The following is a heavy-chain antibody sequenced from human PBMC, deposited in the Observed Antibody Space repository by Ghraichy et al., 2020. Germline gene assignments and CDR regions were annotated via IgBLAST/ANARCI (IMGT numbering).Heavy chain of an antibody. V-gene: IGHV1-2*05. Sequence: GESLNISCKASGYTFTDYYIHWLRQAPGQGLEWMGRINPNTGVTNYAQNFQGRVTMTRDTSISTAYMDLSRLRSDDTVVYYCARGPYHYYYFDYWGRGTLVTVSS. CDR1: GYTFTDYY. J-gene: IGHJ4*02. CDR3: ARGPYHYYYFDY. D-gene: IGHD2-2*01. CDR2: INPNTGVT.